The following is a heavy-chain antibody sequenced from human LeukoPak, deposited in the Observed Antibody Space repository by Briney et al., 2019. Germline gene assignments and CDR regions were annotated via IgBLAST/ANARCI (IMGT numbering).Heavy chain of an antibody. CDR3: ASGGGYSGYDLVQFRY. V-gene: IGHV3-30-3*01. D-gene: IGHD5-12*01. CDR1: GNYW. CDR2: ISYDGSNK. Sequence: GGSLRLSCAASGNYWMHWVRQAPGKGLEWVAVISYDGSNKYYADSVKGRFTISRDNSKNTLYLQMNSLRAEDTAVYYCASGGGYSGYDLVQFRYWGQGTLVTVSS. J-gene: IGHJ4*02.